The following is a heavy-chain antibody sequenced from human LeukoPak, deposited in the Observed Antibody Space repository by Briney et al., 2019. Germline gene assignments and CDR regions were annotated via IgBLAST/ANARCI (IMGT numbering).Heavy chain of an antibody. CDR1: GFTFSSYG. CDR2: IRYDGSNK. V-gene: IGHV3-30*02. Sequence: GGSLRLSCAASGFTFSSYGMHWVRQAPGKGLEWVPFIRYDGSNKYYADSVKGRFTISRDNSKNTLYLQMNSLRAEDTAVYYCAKDQLRYRSSTSCSLPDYWGQGTLVTVSS. J-gene: IGHJ4*02. D-gene: IGHD2-2*01. CDR3: AKDQLRYRSSTSCSLPDY.